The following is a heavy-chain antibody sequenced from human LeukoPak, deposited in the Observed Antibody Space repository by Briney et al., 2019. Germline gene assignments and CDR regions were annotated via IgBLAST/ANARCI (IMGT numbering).Heavy chain of an antibody. Sequence: ASVKVSCKASGYTFTGYYMHWVRQAPGQGLEWMGWINPNSGGTNYAQKFQGRVTMTRDTSISTAYMELSRLRSDDTAVYYCARGMVSAGIAAAGTSNFDYWGQGTLVTVSS. CDR1: GYTFTGYY. V-gene: IGHV1-2*02. D-gene: IGHD6-13*01. CDR2: INPNSGGT. J-gene: IGHJ4*02. CDR3: ARGMVSAGIAAAGTSNFDY.